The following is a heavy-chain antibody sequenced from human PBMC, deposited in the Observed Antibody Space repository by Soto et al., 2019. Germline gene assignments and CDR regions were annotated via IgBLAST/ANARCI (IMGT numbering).Heavy chain of an antibody. V-gene: IGHV4-34*01. J-gene: IGHJ5*02. CDR1: GGSFSGYY. D-gene: IGHD2-2*01. CDR2: INHSGST. Sequence: SETLSLTCAVYGGSFSGYYWSWIRQPPGKGLEWIGEINHSGSTNYNPSLKSRVTISVDTSKNQFSLKLSSVTAADTAVYYCARGFSIPAARGNWFDPWGQGTLVTVSS. CDR3: ARGFSIPAARGNWFDP.